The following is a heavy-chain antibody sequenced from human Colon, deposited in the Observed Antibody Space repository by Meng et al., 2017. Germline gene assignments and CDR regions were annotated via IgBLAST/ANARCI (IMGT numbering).Heavy chain of an antibody. D-gene: IGHD3-10*01. V-gene: IGHV4-31*11. Sequence: QVQLQESGPGLVKPAPPLSLTGVVSGGSISGDGYYWSWIRQHPGKGLEWIGYVHDSGDTYYKSSLKSRITISIDTSENQFSLKLKSVTAADTAVYYCARDPSNRGAFFDPWGQGTLVTVSS. CDR3: ARDPSNRGAFFDP. CDR1: GGSISGDGYY. CDR2: VHDSGDT. J-gene: IGHJ5*02.